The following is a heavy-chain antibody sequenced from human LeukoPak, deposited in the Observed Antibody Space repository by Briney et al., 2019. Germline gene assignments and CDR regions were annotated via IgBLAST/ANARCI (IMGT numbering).Heavy chain of an antibody. V-gene: IGHV4-4*09. D-gene: IGHD1-26*01. CDR2: ILTSGTA. CDR3: ARLRVSGSYLYYFDY. J-gene: IGHJ4*02. CDR1: NGSISSYH. Sequence: SETLSLTCTVSNGSISSYHWSWVRQPPGKGLEWIGYILTSGTANYNPSLKSRLTISVDTSKNQFTLKLSSVTAADTAVYYCARLRVSGSYLYYFDYWGQGTLVTVSS.